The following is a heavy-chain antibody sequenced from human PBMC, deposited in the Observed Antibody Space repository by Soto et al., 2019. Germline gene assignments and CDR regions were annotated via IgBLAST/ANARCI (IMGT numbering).Heavy chain of an antibody. Sequence: QVQLVESGGGVVQPGRSLRLSCAASGFTFSSYGMHWVRQAPGKGLEWVAVISYDGSNKYYADSVKGRFTISRDNPKNTLYLQMNSLRAEDTAVYYCAKDLDYPYYFDYWGQGTLVTVSS. J-gene: IGHJ4*02. CDR1: GFTFSSYG. CDR2: ISYDGSNK. D-gene: IGHD5-12*01. V-gene: IGHV3-30*18. CDR3: AKDLDYPYYFDY.